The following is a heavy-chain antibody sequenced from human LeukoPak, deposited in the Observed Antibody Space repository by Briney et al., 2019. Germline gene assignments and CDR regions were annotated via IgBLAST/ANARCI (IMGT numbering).Heavy chain of an antibody. V-gene: IGHV3-53*01. D-gene: IGHD3-9*01. Sequence: PGGSLRLSCAASGFTVSSNYMSWVRQAPGKGLEWVSVIYSGGSTYYADSVKGRFTISRDNSKNTLYLQMNSLRAEDTAVYYCARGGNILTGYHDIDYWGQGTLVTVSS. CDR3: ARGGNILTGYHDIDY. J-gene: IGHJ4*02. CDR1: GFTVSSNY. CDR2: IYSGGST.